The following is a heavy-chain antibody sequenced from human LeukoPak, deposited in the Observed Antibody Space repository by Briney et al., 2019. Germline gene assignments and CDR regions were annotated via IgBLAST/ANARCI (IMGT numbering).Heavy chain of an antibody. Sequence: GGSLRLSCAASGFTFSSYGMHWVRQAPGKGLEWVAVIRYDGSNKYYADSVKGRFTISRDNSKNTLYLQMNSLRAEDTAVYYCARTSSWYNWFDHWGQGTLVTVSS. CDR2: IRYDGSNK. CDR1: GFTFSSYG. D-gene: IGHD6-13*01. J-gene: IGHJ5*02. V-gene: IGHV3-33*01. CDR3: ARTSSWYNWFDH.